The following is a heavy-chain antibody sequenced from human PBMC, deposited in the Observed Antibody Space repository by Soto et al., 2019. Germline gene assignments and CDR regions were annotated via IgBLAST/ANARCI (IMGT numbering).Heavy chain of an antibody. CDR3: ASTDSSGSHSVATFDY. Sequence: ASVKVSCKASGYTFTSHAMHWVRQAPGQRLEWMGWINAGNGNTKYSQKFQGRVTITTDTSASTAYMELSSLRSEDTAVYYCASTDSSGSHSVATFDYWGQGTLVTVSS. D-gene: IGHD3-22*01. V-gene: IGHV1-3*01. CDR2: INAGNGNT. J-gene: IGHJ4*02. CDR1: GYTFTSHA.